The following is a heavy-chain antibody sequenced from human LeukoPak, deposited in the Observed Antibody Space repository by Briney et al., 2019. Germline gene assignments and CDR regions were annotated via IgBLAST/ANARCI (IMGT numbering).Heavy chain of an antibody. D-gene: IGHD4-23*01. V-gene: IGHV3-74*01. J-gene: IGHJ3*02. CDR1: GFTFSSYS. CDR2: ISSDGHST. Sequence: GGSLRLSCAASGFTFSSYSMHWVRQLPVPGKGLVWVSRISSDGHSTRYASSVRGRFTISRDNSKNTLYLQMNSLRAEDTAVYYCAKVGGNSERRAFDIWGQGTMVTVSS. CDR3: AKVGGNSERRAFDI.